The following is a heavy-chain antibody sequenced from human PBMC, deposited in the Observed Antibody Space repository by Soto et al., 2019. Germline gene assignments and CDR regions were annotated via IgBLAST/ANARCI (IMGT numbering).Heavy chain of an antibody. CDR3: ARDDFSRGYCSGGSGYEGVGYYYYMDV. CDR1: GFTVSSNY. CDR2: IYSGGST. V-gene: IGHV3-66*01. J-gene: IGHJ6*03. D-gene: IGHD2-15*01. Sequence: EVQLVESGGGLVQPGGSLRLTCAASGFTVSSNYMSWVRQAPGKGLEWVSVIYSGGSTYYADSVKGRFTISRDNSKNTLYLRMSSLRAEDTAVYYCARDDFSRGYCSGGSGYEGVGYYYYMDVWGKGTTVTVSS.